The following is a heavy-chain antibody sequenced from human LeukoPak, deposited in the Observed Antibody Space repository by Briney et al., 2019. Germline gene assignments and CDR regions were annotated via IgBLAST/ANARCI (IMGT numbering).Heavy chain of an antibody. Sequence: SETLSLTCAVSGYSISSGYYWGWIRQPPGKGLEWIGSIYHSGSTYYNPSLQSRVTISVDTSKNQFSLKLSSVTAADTAVYYCARVFCSGGSCYSPDWFDPWGQGTLVTVSS. CDR1: GYSISSGYY. CDR3: ARVFCSGGSCYSPDWFDP. D-gene: IGHD2-15*01. V-gene: IGHV4-38-2*01. J-gene: IGHJ5*02. CDR2: IYHSGST.